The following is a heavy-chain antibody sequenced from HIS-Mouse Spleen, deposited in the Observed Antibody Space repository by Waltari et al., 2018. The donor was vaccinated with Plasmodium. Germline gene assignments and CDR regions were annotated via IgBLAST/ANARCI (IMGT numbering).Heavy chain of an antibody. CDR1: GGSFCGYY. CDR2: INHSGST. D-gene: IGHD2-15*01. J-gene: IGHJ4*02. V-gene: IGHV4-34*01. CDR3: ARLVVVASKDSY. Sequence: QVQLQQLCAGLVTPSENVSLTCAAYGGSFCGYYWSWIRQPPGTGLEWIGEINHSGSTNYNPSLKSRVTISVDTSKNQFSLKLSSVTAADTAVYYCARLVVVASKDSYWGQGTLVTVSS.